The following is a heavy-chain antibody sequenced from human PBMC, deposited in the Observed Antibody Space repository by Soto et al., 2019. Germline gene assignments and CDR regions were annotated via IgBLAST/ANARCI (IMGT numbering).Heavy chain of an antibody. D-gene: IGHD6-19*01. CDR2: ISAYNGNT. J-gene: IGHJ5*02. V-gene: IGHV1-18*01. CDR3: ARDSEQWLVTGWFDP. Sequence: ASVKVSCKASGYTFASYGISWVRQAPGQGLEWMGWISAYNGNTNYAQKFQGRVTITRDTSASTAYMELSSLRSEDTAVYYCARDSEQWLVTGWFDPWGQGTLVTVSS. CDR1: GYTFASYG.